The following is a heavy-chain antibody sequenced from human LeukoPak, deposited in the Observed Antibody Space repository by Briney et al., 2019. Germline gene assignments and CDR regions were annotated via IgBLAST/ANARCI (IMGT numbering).Heavy chain of an antibody. V-gene: IGHV4-61*01. J-gene: IGHJ6*04. Sequence: SETLSLTCTVSGGSVSSGSYYWSWIRQPPGKGLEWIGYIYYSGSTNYNPSLKSRATISVDTSKNQFSLKLSSVTAADTAVYYCARDWARRGYCSSTSCCDTLMRGMDVWGKGTTVTVSS. CDR1: GGSVSSGSYY. CDR2: IYYSGST. D-gene: IGHD2-2*01. CDR3: ARDWARRGYCSSTSCCDTLMRGMDV.